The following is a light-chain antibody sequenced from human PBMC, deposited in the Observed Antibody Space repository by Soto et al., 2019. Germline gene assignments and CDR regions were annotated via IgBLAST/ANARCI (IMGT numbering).Light chain of an antibody. CDR2: AAS. Sequence: DIQMTQSPSSLSASVGGSVTITCRASQSIGTYVNWYQQESGRAPKLLICAASSLQSGVPSRFSGSGSGVNFTLSVSNLQPGDFATYYCQQTFSVPPTFGGGTKVDLK. CDR1: QSIGTY. CDR3: QQTFSVPPT. J-gene: IGKJ4*01. V-gene: IGKV1-39*01.